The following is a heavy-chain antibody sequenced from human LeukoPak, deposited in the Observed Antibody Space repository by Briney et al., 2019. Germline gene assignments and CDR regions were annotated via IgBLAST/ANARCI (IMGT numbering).Heavy chain of an antibody. CDR2: ISYDGCNK. D-gene: IGHD2-2*01. CDR3: AKELGGYCSSTSCYYYYGMDV. J-gene: IGHJ6*02. Sequence: GGSLRLSCAASGFTFSSYGMHWVRQAPGKGLEGVAVISYDGCNKYYADSVKGRFTICRDNSKNRLHLQMNSLRAEDTAVYYCAKELGGYCSSTSCYYYYGMDVWGQGNTVTVSS. V-gene: IGHV3-30*18. CDR1: GFTFSSYG.